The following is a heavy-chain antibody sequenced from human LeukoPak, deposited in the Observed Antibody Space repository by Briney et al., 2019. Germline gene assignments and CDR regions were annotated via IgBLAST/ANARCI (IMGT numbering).Heavy chain of an antibody. V-gene: IGHV3-48*03. Sequence: GGSLRLSCAASGFTFSSYGMNWVRQAPGKGLEWISYISSSGTTIYYADSVKSRFTISRDNAKNSQYLQMNSLRAEDTAVYYCARTYGSGSYVWGQGTMVTVSS. CDR1: GFTFSSYG. J-gene: IGHJ3*01. D-gene: IGHD3-10*01. CDR2: ISSSGTTI. CDR3: ARTYGSGSYV.